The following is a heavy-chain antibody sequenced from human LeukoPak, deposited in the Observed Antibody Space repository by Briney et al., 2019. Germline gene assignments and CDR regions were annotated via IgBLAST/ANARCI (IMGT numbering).Heavy chain of an antibody. CDR1: GYTFTGYY. CDR3: ARDWWLRPSLYYYYYGMDV. D-gene: IGHD5-12*01. J-gene: IGHJ6*02. Sequence: ASVKVSFKASGYTFTGYYMHWVRQAPGQGLEWMGWINPNSGGTNYAQKFQGRVTMTRDTSISTAYMELSRLRSDDTAVYYCARDWWLRPSLYYYYYGMDVWGQGTTVTVSS. CDR2: INPNSGGT. V-gene: IGHV1-2*02.